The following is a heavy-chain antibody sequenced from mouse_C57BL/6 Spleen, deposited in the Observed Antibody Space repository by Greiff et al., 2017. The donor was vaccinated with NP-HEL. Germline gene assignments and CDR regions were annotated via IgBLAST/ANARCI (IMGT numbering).Heavy chain of an antibody. CDR3: ARALYDYEGWYFGV. Sequence: QVQLQQPGAELVKPGASVKMSCKASGYTFTSYWITWVKQRPGQGLEWIGDIYPGSGSTNYNEKFKSKVTLTVDTSSSTAYMQLSSLTSEDATVYYCARALYDYEGWYFGVWGTGTTVTVSS. CDR2: IYPGSGST. D-gene: IGHD2-4*01. V-gene: IGHV1-55*01. J-gene: IGHJ1*03. CDR1: GYTFTSYW.